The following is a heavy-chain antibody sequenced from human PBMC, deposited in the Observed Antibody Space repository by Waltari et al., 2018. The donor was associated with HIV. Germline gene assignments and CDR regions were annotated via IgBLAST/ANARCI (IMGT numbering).Heavy chain of an antibody. D-gene: IGHD6-13*01. CDR2: IYYSGST. V-gene: IGHV4-31*03. CDR3: ARSVSEYSSSYYYGMDV. J-gene: IGHJ6*02. CDR1: GGSISSGTYY. Sequence: QVHLQESGPGLVKPSQTLSLTCTVSGGSISSGTYYWNWIRQHPGKGLEWIGYIYYSGSTYYSPSLKSRVTISVDTSKNQFSLKLSSVTAADTAVYYCARSVSEYSSSYYYGMDVWGQGTTVTVSS.